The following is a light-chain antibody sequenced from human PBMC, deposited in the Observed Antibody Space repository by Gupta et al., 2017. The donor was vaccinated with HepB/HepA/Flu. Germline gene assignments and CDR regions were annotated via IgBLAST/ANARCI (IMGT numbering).Light chain of an antibody. CDR3: QQYKTYPIT. CDR1: QSISSW. J-gene: IGKJ5*01. V-gene: IGKV1-5*03. Sequence: DTQMTQSPSSLSASVEDRVTITCRASQSISSWLAWYQQKPGRAPKVLIYKASSLESEVPSRFSGSGSGTEFTLTISSLQPDDVATYYCQQYKTYPITFGQGTRLEIK. CDR2: KAS.